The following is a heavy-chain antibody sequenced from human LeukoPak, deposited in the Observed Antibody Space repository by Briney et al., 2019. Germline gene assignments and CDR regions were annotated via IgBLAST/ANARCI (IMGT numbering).Heavy chain of an antibody. Sequence: SETLSLTCTVSGGSISSYYWTWIRQPPGKGLEWIGYIYYSGSTNYNPSLKSRVTISVDTSKSQFSLKLTSVTAADTAVYYCAREYCSSTSCYFDYWGQGTPVTVSS. J-gene: IGHJ4*02. CDR3: AREYCSSTSCYFDY. V-gene: IGHV4-59*01. CDR2: IYYSGST. D-gene: IGHD2-2*01. CDR1: GGSISSYY.